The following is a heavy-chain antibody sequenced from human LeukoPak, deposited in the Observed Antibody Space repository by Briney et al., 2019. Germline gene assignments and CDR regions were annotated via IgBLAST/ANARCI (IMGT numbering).Heavy chain of an antibody. V-gene: IGHV3-66*01. CDR1: GFTVSSNY. Sequence: PGGSLRLSCAASGFTVSSNYMSWVRQAPGKGLEWVSVIYSGGSTYYADSVKGRFTISRDNAKNTLYLQMNSLRAEDTAVYYCARDLPYTMIVVGPQDPWGQGTLVTVSS. J-gene: IGHJ5*02. CDR3: ARDLPYTMIVVGPQDP. CDR2: IYSGGST. D-gene: IGHD3-22*01.